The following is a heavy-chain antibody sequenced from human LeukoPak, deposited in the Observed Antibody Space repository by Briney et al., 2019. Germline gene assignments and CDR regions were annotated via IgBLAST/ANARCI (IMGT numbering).Heavy chain of an antibody. CDR3: ARDQPRTKTTGYFDL. J-gene: IGHJ2*01. CDR2: IKQDGSEK. Sequence: GGSLRLSCAASGFTFSNYWMSWVRQAPGKGLEWVAKIKQDGSEKYYVDSVKGRFTISRDNAKNSLYLQMNSLRAEDTAMYYCARDQPRTKTTGYFDLWGRGTLVTVSS. V-gene: IGHV3-7*01. D-gene: IGHD1-1*01. CDR1: GFTFSNYW.